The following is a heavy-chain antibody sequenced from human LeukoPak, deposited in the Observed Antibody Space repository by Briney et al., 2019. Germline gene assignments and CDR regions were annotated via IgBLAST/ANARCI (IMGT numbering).Heavy chain of an antibody. CDR3: ARDQEHCSGTSCYPYWYDS. D-gene: IGHD2-2*01. J-gene: IGHJ5*01. Sequence: SETLSLTCAVYGGSFSGYYWSWIRQPPGKGLEWIGRMFYSGNTDYNPSLKSRLTMSIDTSKNQFSLKLSSVTAADTAVYFCARDQEHCSGTSCYPYWYDSWGQGTLVTVSS. CDR2: MFYSGNT. CDR1: GGSFSGYY. V-gene: IGHV4-34*11.